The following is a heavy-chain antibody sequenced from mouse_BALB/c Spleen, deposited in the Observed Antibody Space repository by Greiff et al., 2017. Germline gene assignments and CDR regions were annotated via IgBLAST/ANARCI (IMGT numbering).Heavy chain of an antibody. Sequence: QVQLKESGPGLVAPSQSLSITCTVSGFSLTGYGVNWVRQPPGKGLEWLGMIWGDGSTDYNSALKSRLSISKDNSKSQVFLKMNSLQTDDTARYYCARDVDYGSSYHWYFDVWGAGTTVTVSS. J-gene: IGHJ1*01. D-gene: IGHD1-1*01. CDR2: IWGDGST. V-gene: IGHV2-6-7*01. CDR3: ARDVDYGSSYHWYFDV. CDR1: GFSLTGYG.